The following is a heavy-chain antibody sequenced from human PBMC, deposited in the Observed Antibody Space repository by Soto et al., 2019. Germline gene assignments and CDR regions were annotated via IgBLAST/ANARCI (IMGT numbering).Heavy chain of an antibody. D-gene: IGHD4-17*01. J-gene: IGHJ4*02. CDR3: ARPNGGLRGPPGY. CDR2: INHSGST. Sequence: SETLSLTCAVYGGSFSGYYWSWIRQPPGKGLEWIGEINHSGSTNYNPSLKSRVTISVDTSKNQFSLKLSSVTAADTAVYYCARPNGGLRGPPGYWGQGTLVTVSS. CDR1: GGSFSGYY. V-gene: IGHV4-34*01.